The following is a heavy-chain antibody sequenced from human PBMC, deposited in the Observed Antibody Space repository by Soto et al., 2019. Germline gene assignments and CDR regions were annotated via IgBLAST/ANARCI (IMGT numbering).Heavy chain of an antibody. CDR3: AKGATHKIVVVVAADFDY. CDR1: GFTFSSYA. Sequence: GSLRLSCAASGFTFSSYAMSWVRQAPGKGLEWVSAISGSGGSTYYADSVKGRFTISRDNSKNTLYLQMNSLRAEDTAVYYCAKGATHKIVVVVAADFDYWGQGTLVTVSS. J-gene: IGHJ4*02. D-gene: IGHD2-15*01. CDR2: ISGSGGST. V-gene: IGHV3-23*01.